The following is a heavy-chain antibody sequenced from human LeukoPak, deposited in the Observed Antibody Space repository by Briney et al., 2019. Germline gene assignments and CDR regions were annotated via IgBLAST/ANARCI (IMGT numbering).Heavy chain of an antibody. V-gene: IGHV4-34*01. CDR3: ARDRGVAVAGRYMDV. Sequence: SETLSLTCAVYGESFSGFYWSWIRQAPGKGLEWIGEVSHSGVTTYNPSLKSRVTISVDTSKTQFSLKLSSVTAADTAVYYCARDRGVAVAGRYMDVWGKGTTVTVSS. CDR1: GESFSGFY. J-gene: IGHJ6*03. CDR2: VSHSGVT. D-gene: IGHD6-19*01.